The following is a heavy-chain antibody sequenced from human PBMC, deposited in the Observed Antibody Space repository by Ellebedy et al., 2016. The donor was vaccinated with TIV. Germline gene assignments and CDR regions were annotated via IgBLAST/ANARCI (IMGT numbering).Heavy chain of an antibody. V-gene: IGHV3-23*01. D-gene: IGHD3-10*01. CDR2: ISGSGGST. CDR1: GFTFSSYA. J-gene: IGHJ4*02. Sequence: GESLKISXAASGFTFSSYAMSWVRQAPGKGLEWVSAISGSGGSTYYADSVKGRFTISRDNSKNTLYLQMNSLRAEDTAVYYCARDDLLWFGELSYWGQGTLVTVSS. CDR3: ARDDLLWFGELSY.